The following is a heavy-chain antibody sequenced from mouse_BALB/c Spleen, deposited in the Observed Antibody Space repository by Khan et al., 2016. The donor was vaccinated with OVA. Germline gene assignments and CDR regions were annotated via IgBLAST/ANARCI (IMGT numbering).Heavy chain of an antibody. CDR1: GYSITSDYA. CDR2: ISYSGST. CDR3: ARWDYDAPNY. Sequence: EVQLQESGPGLVKPSQSLSLTCTVTGYSITSDYAWNWIRQFPGNKLEWMGFISYSGSTSYNPSLKSRISITRDTSKNQFFLQLNSVTTEDTATYYCARWDYDAPNYWGQGTTLTVSS. V-gene: IGHV3-2*02. D-gene: IGHD2-4*01. J-gene: IGHJ2*01.